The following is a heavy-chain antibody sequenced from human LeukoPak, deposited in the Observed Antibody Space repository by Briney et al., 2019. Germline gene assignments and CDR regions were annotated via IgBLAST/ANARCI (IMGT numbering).Heavy chain of an antibody. CDR1: GFTFSSYA. CDR2: ISSSSSYI. CDR3: ARVYYASWSGQPLSQHWLDP. J-gene: IGHJ5*02. V-gene: IGHV3-21*01. Sequence: GGSLRISCAASGFTFSSYAMSWVGHAPGMRLHWVSSISSSSSYIYYADSVKGRFTISRDNAKNSLYLQMNGLRVEDTAVYYCARVYYASWSGQPLSQHWLDPWGQGTLVTVSS. D-gene: IGHD3-3*01.